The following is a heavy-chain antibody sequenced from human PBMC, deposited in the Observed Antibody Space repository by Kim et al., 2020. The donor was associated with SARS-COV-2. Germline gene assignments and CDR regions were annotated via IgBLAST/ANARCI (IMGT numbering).Heavy chain of an antibody. D-gene: IGHD6-13*01. J-gene: IGHJ4*02. Sequence: ASVKVSCKASGYTFTSYAINWVRQAPGQGLEWMGWINTNTGNPTYAQGFTGRFVFSLDTSVSTAYLQTSSLKAEDTAVYYCARVRHSSGWYPLDYWGQGTLVTVSS. CDR2: INTNTGNP. CDR1: GYTFTSYA. CDR3: ARVRHSSGWYPLDY. V-gene: IGHV7-4-1*02.